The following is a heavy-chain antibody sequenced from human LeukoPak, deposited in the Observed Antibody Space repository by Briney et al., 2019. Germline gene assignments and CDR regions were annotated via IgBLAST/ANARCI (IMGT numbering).Heavy chain of an antibody. CDR2: ISSSSSYI. V-gene: IGHV3-21*01. CDR3: ARASAPSRSSTNNWFDP. D-gene: IGHD2-2*01. CDR1: GFTFSSYS. Sequence: PGGSLRLSCAASGFTFSSYSMNWVRQAPGKGLEWVSSISSSSSYIYYADSVKGRFTISRDNAKNSLYLQMNSLRAEDTAVYYCARASAPSRSSTNNWFDPWGQGTLVTVSS. J-gene: IGHJ5*02.